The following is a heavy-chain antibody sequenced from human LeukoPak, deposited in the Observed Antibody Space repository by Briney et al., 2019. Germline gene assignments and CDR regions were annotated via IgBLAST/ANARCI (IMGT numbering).Heavy chain of an antibody. V-gene: IGHV4-34*01. CDR2: INHSGIT. D-gene: IGHD6-13*01. CDR1: GGSFSGYY. Sequence: SETLSLTCAVYGGSFSGYYWSWIRQPPGKGLEWIGEINHSGITNYNPSLKSRGTISVDTSKNQFSLKLSSVTAADTAVYYCARGYSSSWYSVWGKGTTVTVSS. J-gene: IGHJ6*04. CDR3: ARGYSSSWYSV.